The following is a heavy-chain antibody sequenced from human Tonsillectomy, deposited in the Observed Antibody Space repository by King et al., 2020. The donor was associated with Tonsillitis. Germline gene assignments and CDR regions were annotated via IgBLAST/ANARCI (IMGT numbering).Heavy chain of an antibody. V-gene: IGHV3-66*01. J-gene: IGHJ4*02. Sequence: VQLVESGGGLVQPGGSLRLSCAASGFTVSSNYMSWVRQAPGKGLEWVSVIYSGGSTYYADSVKGRFTISRDNSKNTLYLQMNSLRAEDRAVYYCARDLLVWGSYRNWGQGTLVTVSS. CDR2: IYSGGST. CDR1: GFTVSSNY. D-gene: IGHD3-16*01. CDR3: ARDLLVWGSYRN.